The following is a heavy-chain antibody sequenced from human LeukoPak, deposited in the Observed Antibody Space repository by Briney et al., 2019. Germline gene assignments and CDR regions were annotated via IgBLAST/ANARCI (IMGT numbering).Heavy chain of an antibody. J-gene: IGHJ3*02. CDR3: ARDAFSRISIFGVVSDAFDI. D-gene: IGHD3-3*01. CDR2: IKQDGSEK. Sequence: PGGALRLSCAASGFTFSSYWMTWVRQAPGKGLEWVANIKQDGSEKYYVDSVKGRFTISRDNAKNSLYLQMNSLRAEDTAAYYCARDAFSRISIFGVVSDAFDIWGQGTMVTVSS. V-gene: IGHV3-7*01. CDR1: GFTFSSYW.